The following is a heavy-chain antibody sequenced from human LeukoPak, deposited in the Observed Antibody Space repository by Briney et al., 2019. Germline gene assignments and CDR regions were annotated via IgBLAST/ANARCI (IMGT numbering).Heavy chain of an antibody. CDR3: AKSGGYGLIDY. D-gene: IGHD1-26*01. V-gene: IGHV4-38-2*02. Sequence: PSETLSLTCTVSGYSISSGYYWGWIRQPPGKGLEWIGSFYDSGNTYYNPSLKSRVTISVDTSKNQFSLKVRSVTAADTAMYYCAKSGGYGLIDYWGQGILVTVSS. CDR1: GYSISSGYY. J-gene: IGHJ4*02. CDR2: FYDSGNT.